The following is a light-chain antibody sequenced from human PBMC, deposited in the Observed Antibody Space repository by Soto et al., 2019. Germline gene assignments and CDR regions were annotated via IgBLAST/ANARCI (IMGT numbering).Light chain of an antibody. CDR1: QSVSSY. CDR2: GAS. CDR3: QQYNDWPSIT. Sequence: EIEMTQSPATLSVSPGEGATLSCRASQSVSSYLAWYQQKPGQAPRLLIYGASTRAAGIPSRFSGSGSGTEFSLTISSLQSEDFAANYCQQYNDWPSITFGQGTRLEIK. V-gene: IGKV3-15*01. J-gene: IGKJ5*01.